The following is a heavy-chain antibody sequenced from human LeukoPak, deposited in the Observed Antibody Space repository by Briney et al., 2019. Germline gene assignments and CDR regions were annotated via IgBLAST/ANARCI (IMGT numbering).Heavy chain of an antibody. CDR1: GFTFSSYA. Sequence: GGSLRLSCAASGFTFSSYAMSWVRQAPGQGLEWVSTITRSGSSTYYADSVKGRFTISRDKSKNTLYLQMNSLRAEDTAIYYCAKEFLGYFDYWGQGTLVTVSS. CDR2: ITRSGSST. V-gene: IGHV3-23*01. D-gene: IGHD2/OR15-2a*01. J-gene: IGHJ4*02. CDR3: AKEFLGYFDY.